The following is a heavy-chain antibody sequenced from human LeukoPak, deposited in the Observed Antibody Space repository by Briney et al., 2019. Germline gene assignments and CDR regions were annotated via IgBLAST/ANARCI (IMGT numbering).Heavy chain of an antibody. CDR1: GFTFSSYA. Sequence: GGSLRLSCSASGFTFSSYAMHWVRQAPGKGLEYVSAISSNGGSTYYADSVKGRFTISRDNSKNTLYLQMSSLRAEDTAVYYCVKDREDSSSCSNPHDYWGQGTLVTVSS. CDR3: VKDREDSSSCSNPHDY. J-gene: IGHJ4*02. CDR2: ISSNGGST. V-gene: IGHV3-64D*06. D-gene: IGHD6-13*01.